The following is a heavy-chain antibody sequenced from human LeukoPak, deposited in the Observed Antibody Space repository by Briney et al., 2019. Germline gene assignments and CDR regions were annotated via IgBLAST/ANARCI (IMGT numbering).Heavy chain of an antibody. J-gene: IGHJ3*02. V-gene: IGHV3-66*01. Sequence: GGSLRLSCAASGFTVSSNYMSWVRQAPGKGLEWVSVIYSGGSTYSVKGRFTISRDNSKNTLYLQMNSLRAEDTAVYYCAREGGDYDAFDIWGQGTMVTVSS. CDR1: GFTVSSNY. CDR2: IYSGGST. D-gene: IGHD4-17*01. CDR3: AREGGDYDAFDI.